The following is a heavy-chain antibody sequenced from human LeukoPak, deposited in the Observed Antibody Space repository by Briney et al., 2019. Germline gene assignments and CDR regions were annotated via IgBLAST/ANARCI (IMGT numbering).Heavy chain of an antibody. CDR3: ARSGSGYLRYYFDY. J-gene: IGHJ4*02. Sequence: SETLSLTCTVSGGSISSSSYYWGWIRQSPGKGLEWIGSMYSSGSTYYNPSLKSRVTISVDTSKNQFSLKLSSVTAADTAVYYCARSGSGYLRYYFDYWGQGTLVTVSS. CDR1: GGSISSSSYY. D-gene: IGHD5-12*01. V-gene: IGHV4-39*07. CDR2: MYSSGST.